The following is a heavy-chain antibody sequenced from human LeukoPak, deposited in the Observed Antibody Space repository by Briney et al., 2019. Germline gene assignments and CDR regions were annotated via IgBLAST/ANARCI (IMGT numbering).Heavy chain of an antibody. CDR3: ARYYCSSTSCNRSYYYYYYMDV. J-gene: IGHJ6*03. Sequence: PGRSLRLSCAASGFTFSSYAMHWVRQAPGKGLEWVAVISYDGSNKYYADSVKGRFTISRDNSKNTLYLQMNSLRAGDTAVYYCARYYCSSTSCNRSYYYYYYMDVWGKGTTVTVSS. CDR2: ISYDGSNK. D-gene: IGHD2-2*01. CDR1: GFTFSSYA. V-gene: IGHV3-30*01.